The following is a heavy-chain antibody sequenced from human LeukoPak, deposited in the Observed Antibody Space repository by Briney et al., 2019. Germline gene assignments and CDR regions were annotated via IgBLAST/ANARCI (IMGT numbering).Heavy chain of an antibody. CDR3: ARYSSSSSLDY. J-gene: IGHJ4*02. CDR2: IKTSDDST. V-gene: IGHV1-46*01. Sequence: ASVKVSCKASGHTFTSYDINWVRQAPGQGLEWMGLIKTSDDSTSYAQTFRGRVTMTRDTSTGTVYMELRSLKSEDTAVYYCARYSSSSSLDYWGQGTLVTVSS. D-gene: IGHD6-6*01. CDR1: GHTFTSYD.